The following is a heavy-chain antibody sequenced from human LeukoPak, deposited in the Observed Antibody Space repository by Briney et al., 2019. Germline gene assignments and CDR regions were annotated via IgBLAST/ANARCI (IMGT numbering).Heavy chain of an antibody. V-gene: IGHV3-21*01. CDR3: ARDVLYSSGWYEWVY. CDR2: ISSSSSYI. J-gene: IGHJ4*02. D-gene: IGHD6-19*01. Sequence: PGGSLRLSCAASGFTFSSYSMNWVRQAPGKGLEWVSSISSSSSYIYYADSVKGRFTISRDNAKNSLYLQMNSLRAEDTAVYYCARDVLYSSGWYEWVYWGQGTLVTVSS. CDR1: GFTFSSYS.